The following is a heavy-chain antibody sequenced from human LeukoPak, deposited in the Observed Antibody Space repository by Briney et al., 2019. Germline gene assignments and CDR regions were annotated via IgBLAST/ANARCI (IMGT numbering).Heavy chain of an antibody. CDR1: GGSFSGYY. Sequence: SETLSLTCAVYGGSFSGYYWSWIRQPPGKGLEWIGEINHSGSTNYNPSLKSRVTISVDTSKNQFSLKLSSVTAADTAVYYCARGQPLRYFDWLSSGSWFDPWGQGTLATVSS. CDR3: ARGQPLRYFDWLSSGSWFDP. D-gene: IGHD3-9*01. CDR2: INHSGST. J-gene: IGHJ5*02. V-gene: IGHV4-34*01.